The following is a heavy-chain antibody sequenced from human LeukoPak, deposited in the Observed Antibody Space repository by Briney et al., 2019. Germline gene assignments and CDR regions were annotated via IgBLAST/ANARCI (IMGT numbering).Heavy chain of an antibody. V-gene: IGHV4-59*01. CDR3: ARDLGYDILTGYYTAGAFDI. Sequence: SETLSLTCTVSGGSISSYYWSWIRQPPGKGLEWIGYIYYSGSTNYNPSLKSRVTISVDTSKNQFSLKLSSVTAADTAVYYCARDLGYDILTGYYTAGAFDIWGQGTMVTVSS. D-gene: IGHD3-9*01. CDR1: GGSISSYY. CDR2: IYYSGST. J-gene: IGHJ3*02.